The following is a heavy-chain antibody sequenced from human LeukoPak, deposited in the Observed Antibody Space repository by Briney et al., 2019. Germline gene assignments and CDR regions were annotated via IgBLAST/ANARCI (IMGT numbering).Heavy chain of an antibody. J-gene: IGHJ4*02. CDR3: ARGGMGTFDS. V-gene: IGHV3-48*01. Sequence: PGGSLRLSCAASGFTFSSYGMNWVRQAPGKRLEWVSYISSYSDSVYYADSVKGRFTISRDNAENSLYLQMNSLRAEDTAVYYCARGGMGTFDSWGQGTLVTVSS. D-gene: IGHD5-24*01. CDR1: GFTFSSYG. CDR2: ISSYSDSV.